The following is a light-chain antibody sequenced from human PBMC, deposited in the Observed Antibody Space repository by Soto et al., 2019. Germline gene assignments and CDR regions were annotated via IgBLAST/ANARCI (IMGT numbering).Light chain of an antibody. CDR1: QGINNW. Sequence: DIQMTQSPSSLSASVGDRVTITCRASQGINNWLAWYQQKPGKAPELLIYDASTLQSGVPSRFSGSGSGTDFTLTISCLQSEDFATYYCQQYYSFPLTFGQGTRLEIK. CDR2: DAS. CDR3: QQYYSFPLT. V-gene: IGKV1D-16*01. J-gene: IGKJ5*01.